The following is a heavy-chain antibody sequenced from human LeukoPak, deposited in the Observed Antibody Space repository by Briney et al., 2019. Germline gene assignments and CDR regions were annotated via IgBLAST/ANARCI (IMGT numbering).Heavy chain of an antibody. CDR3: AKASRQGAVASPLDY. J-gene: IGHJ4*02. D-gene: IGHD6-19*01. CDR2: IGGGGVRT. V-gene: IGHV3-23*01. Sequence: GGSETLSCAASGFTFSTYAMSWVRQAPGKGLEWVSAIGGGGVRTYYADSVKGRFTISRDNSKDTLFLQMNSLRAEDTAVYYCAKASRQGAVASPLDYWGQGTLLTVPS. CDR1: GFTFSTYA.